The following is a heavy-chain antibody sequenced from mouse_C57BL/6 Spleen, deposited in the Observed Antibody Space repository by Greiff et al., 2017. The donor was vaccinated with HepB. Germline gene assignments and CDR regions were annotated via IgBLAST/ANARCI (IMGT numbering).Heavy chain of an antibody. V-gene: IGHV1-54*01. CDR1: GYAFTNYL. Sequence: VQLQQSGAELVRPGTSVKVSCKASGYAFTNYLIEWVKQRPGQGLEWIGVINPGSGGTNYNEKFKGKATLTADKSSSTAYMQLSSLTSEDAAVYFCAREGGRGYFDVWGTGTTVTVSS. D-gene: IGHD3-3*01. CDR3: AREGGRGYFDV. J-gene: IGHJ1*03. CDR2: INPGSGGT.